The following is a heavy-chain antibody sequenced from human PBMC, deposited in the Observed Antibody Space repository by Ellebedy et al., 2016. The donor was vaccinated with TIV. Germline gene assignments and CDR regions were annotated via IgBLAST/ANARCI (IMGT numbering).Heavy chain of an antibody. J-gene: IGHJ4*02. CDR1: GDTLTRLS. D-gene: IGHD5-24*01. V-gene: IGHV1-24*01. CDR2: VDSAGDET. CDR3: ATVVDGYRGLDY. Sequence: AASVKVSCKVSGDTLTRLSMHWVRQAPGQKLEWMGGVDSAGDETIYSPKFQGRVTMTEDKYTDTPYMDLSSLRAADTAVYYCATVVDGYRGLDYWGQGTLVTVSS.